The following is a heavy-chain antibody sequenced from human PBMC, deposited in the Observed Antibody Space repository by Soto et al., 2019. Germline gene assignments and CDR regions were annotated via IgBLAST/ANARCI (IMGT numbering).Heavy chain of an antibody. V-gene: IGHV4-59*08. J-gene: IGHJ4*02. CDR1: GGSISSYY. CDR2: IYYSGST. D-gene: IGHD5-18*01. CDR3: ARRYGFVFAY. Sequence: SETLSLTCTVSGGSISSYYWSWIRQPPGKGLEWIGYIYYSGSTNYNPSLKSRVTISVDTSKNQFSLKLSSVTAADTAVYYCARRYGFVFAYGGQGTLVTVPS.